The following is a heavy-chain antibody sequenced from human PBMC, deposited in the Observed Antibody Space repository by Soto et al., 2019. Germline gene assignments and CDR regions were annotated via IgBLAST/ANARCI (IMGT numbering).Heavy chain of an antibody. V-gene: IGHV1-3*01. CDR3: ARYSSSWYNWFDP. J-gene: IGHJ5*02. CDR2: INAGNGNT. CDR1: GYTFTSYA. D-gene: IGHD6-13*01. Sequence: ASVKVSCKASGYTFTSYAMHWVRQAPGQRLEWMGWINAGNGNTKYSQKFQGRVTITRDTSASTAYMELSSLRSEDTAVYYCARYSSSWYNWFDPWGQGTLVTVS.